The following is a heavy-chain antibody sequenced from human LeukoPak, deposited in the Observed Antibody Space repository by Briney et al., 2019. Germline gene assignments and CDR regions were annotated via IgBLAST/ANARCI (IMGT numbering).Heavy chain of an antibody. D-gene: IGHD3-9*01. J-gene: IGHJ4*02. V-gene: IGHV4-4*07. CDR1: GGSISTYY. Sequence: SETLSLTCTVSGGSISTYYWSWIRQPAGRALEWIGRIYASGSTNYNPSLKSRVAMSVDTSKNQFSLKLSSVTAADTAAYYCARARGVDILTGSALYYFDYWGQGTLVTVSS. CDR3: ARARGVDILTGSALYYFDY. CDR2: IYASGST.